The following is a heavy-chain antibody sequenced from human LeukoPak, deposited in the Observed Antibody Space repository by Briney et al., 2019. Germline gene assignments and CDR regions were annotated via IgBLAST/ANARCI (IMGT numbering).Heavy chain of an antibody. CDR2: IYHSGST. D-gene: IGHD1-14*01. CDR3: ARCNPEVDFQH. V-gene: IGHV4-30-2*01. J-gene: IGHJ1*01. CDR1: GGSISSGGYY. Sequence: SETLSLTCIVSGGSISSGGYYWSWIRQPPGKGLEWIGYIYHSGSTYYNPSLKSRVTISVDRSKNQFSLKLSSVTAADTAVYYCARCNPEVDFQHWGQGTLVTVSS.